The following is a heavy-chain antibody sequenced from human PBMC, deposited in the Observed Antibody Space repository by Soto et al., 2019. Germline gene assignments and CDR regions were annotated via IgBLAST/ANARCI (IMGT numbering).Heavy chain of an antibody. Sequence: SPTLSLTCAISGDSVSSNSAAWNWIRQSPSRGLEWLGRTYYRSKWYNDYAVSVKSRITINPDTSKNQFSLQLNSVTPEDTAVYYCARDPSIGSSSWYVLLPPSGDNWFDPWGQGTLVTVSS. V-gene: IGHV6-1*01. J-gene: IGHJ5*02. D-gene: IGHD6-13*01. CDR3: ARDPSIGSSSWYVLLPPSGDNWFDP. CDR1: GDSVSSNSAA. CDR2: TYYRSKWYN.